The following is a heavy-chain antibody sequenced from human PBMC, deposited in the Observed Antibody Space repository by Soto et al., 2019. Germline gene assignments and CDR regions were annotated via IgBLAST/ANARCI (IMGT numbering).Heavy chain of an antibody. Sequence: QSGGSLRLSCAASGFTFSSYAMHWVRQAPGKGLEWVAVISYDGSNKYYADSVKGRFTISRDNSKNTLCLQMNSLRAEDTAVYYCARSIVDTAMVFWFDPWGQGTLVTVSS. CDR1: GFTFSSYA. CDR3: ARSIVDTAMVFWFDP. D-gene: IGHD5-18*01. J-gene: IGHJ5*02. V-gene: IGHV3-30-3*01. CDR2: ISYDGSNK.